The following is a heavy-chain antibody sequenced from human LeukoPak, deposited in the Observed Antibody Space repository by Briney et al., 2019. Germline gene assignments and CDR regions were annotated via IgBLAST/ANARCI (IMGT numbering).Heavy chain of an antibody. CDR2: ISSSSSTI. D-gene: IGHD6-13*01. CDR3: ARATRIAAAGKNWFDP. Sequence: GGSLRLSCAASGFTFSSYAMSWVRQAPGKGLEWVSYISSSSSTIYYADSVKGRFTISRDNAKNSLYLQMNSLRAEDTAVYYCARATRIAAAGKNWFDPWGQGTLVTVSS. CDR1: GFTFSSYA. J-gene: IGHJ5*02. V-gene: IGHV3-48*01.